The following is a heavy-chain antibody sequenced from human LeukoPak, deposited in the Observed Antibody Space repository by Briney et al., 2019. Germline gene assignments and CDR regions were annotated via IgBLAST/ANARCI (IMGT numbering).Heavy chain of an antibody. Sequence: GGSLRLSCAASGFTFNSYAMSWVRQAPGKGLEWVSAISGNGGRTYYTDSVKGRFTTSRDNSKNTLNLQMHRLRVEDTAVYYCTRVMWDSSGYPIDYWGQGSLVTVSS. CDR2: ISGNGGRT. CDR3: TRVMWDSSGYPIDY. J-gene: IGHJ4*02. CDR1: GFTFNSYA. V-gene: IGHV3-23*01. D-gene: IGHD3-22*01.